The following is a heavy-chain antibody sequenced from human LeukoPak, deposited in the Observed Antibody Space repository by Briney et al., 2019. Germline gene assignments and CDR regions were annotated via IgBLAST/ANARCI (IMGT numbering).Heavy chain of an antibody. CDR1: GYTFTDYY. V-gene: IGHV1-2*02. J-gene: IGHJ4*02. D-gene: IGHD2-2*02. CDR2: INPNSGGT. Sequence: ASVKVSCKASGYTFTDYYVLWVRQAPGQGLEWMGWINPNSGGTNSAQKFQGRVTLTRDTSISTAYMELSSLRSDDTAVYYCARDRGPYCSSTSCYITKNDYWGQGTLVTVSS. CDR3: ARDRGPYCSSTSCYITKNDY.